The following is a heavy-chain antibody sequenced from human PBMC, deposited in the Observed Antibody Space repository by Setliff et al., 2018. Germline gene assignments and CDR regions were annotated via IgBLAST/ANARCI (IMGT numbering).Heavy chain of an antibody. CDR1: GGTFSSYA. V-gene: IGHV7-4-1*02. CDR2: INTNTGNP. Sequence: GASVKVSCKASGGTFSSYAISWVRQAPGQGLEWMGWINTNTGNPTYAQGFTGRFVFSLDTSVSTAYLQISSLKAEDTAVYYCARDQVYCSGGSCYSVYYGMDVWGQGTTVTVSS. J-gene: IGHJ6*02. D-gene: IGHD2-15*01. CDR3: ARDQVYCSGGSCYSVYYGMDV.